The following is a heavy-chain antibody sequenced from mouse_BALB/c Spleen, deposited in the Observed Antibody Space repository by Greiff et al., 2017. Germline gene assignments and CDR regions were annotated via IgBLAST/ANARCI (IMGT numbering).Heavy chain of an antibody. J-gene: IGHJ4*01. Sequence: EVHLVESGGDLVKPGGSLKLSCAASGFTFSSYGMSWVRQTPDKRLVWVATISSGGSYTYYPDSVKGRFTISRDNAKNTLYLQMSSLKSEDTAMYYCASPGSSPYYAMDYWGQGTSVTVAS. CDR2: ISSGGSYT. V-gene: IGHV5-6*01. D-gene: IGHD1-1*01. CDR3: ASPGSSPYYAMDY. CDR1: GFTFSSYG.